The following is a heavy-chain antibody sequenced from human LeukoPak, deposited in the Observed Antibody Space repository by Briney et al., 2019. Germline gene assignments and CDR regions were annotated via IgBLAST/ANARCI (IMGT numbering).Heavy chain of an antibody. CDR1: GDSISNGCCY. D-gene: IGHD3-10*01. CDR3: ARQSVRGVTPPGFDY. CDR2: IYYSGST. Sequence: SETLSLTCTVSGDSISNGCCYWGWIRQPPGKGLEWIGYIYYSGSTNYNPSLKSRVTISVDTSKNQFSLKLSSVTAADTAVYYCARQSVRGVTPPGFDYWGQGTLVTVSS. J-gene: IGHJ4*02. V-gene: IGHV4-61*05.